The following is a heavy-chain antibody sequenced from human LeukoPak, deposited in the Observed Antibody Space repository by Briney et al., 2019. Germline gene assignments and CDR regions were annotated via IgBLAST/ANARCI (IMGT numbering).Heavy chain of an antibody. Sequence: GGSLRLSCAASGSTLSEFWMNWVREAPGKGLEWVAKRKQDGREKNYVDSVKGRFTISRDNAKNSAYLQMNNLRVDDTAVYYCVGGYGWLPDYWGQGTLVTVSS. J-gene: IGHJ4*02. CDR3: VGGYGWLPDY. CDR2: RKQDGREK. V-gene: IGHV3-7*04. D-gene: IGHD6-19*01. CDR1: GSTLSEFW.